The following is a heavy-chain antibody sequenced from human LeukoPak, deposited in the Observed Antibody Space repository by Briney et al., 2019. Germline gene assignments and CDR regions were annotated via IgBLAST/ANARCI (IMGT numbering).Heavy chain of an antibody. J-gene: IGHJ6*02. V-gene: IGHV3-15*04. CDR3: TTDEDWNYARKDV. CDR1: GFTFNYAW. CDR2: TVSEIDGGTT. D-gene: IGHD1-7*01. Sequence: PGGSLRLSCAASGFTFNYAWMSWVRQVPGKGLEWVGQTVSEIDGGTTDYATPVKGRFTISRDDSKSTLYLRMNSLKIEDTAVYYCTTDEDWNYARKDVWGQGATVIVSS.